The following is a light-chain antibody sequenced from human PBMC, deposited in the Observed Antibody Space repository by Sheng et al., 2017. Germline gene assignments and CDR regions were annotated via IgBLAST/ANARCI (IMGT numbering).Light chain of an antibody. Sequence: EIVLTQSPGTLSLSPGERATLSCRASQSVTSTHLTWYQQKPGQAPRLLIYGASSRASGIPDRFSGSGSGTDFILTISRLEPEDFAVYYCQQYGNSAPLTFGGGPKLEMK. V-gene: IGKV3-20*01. CDR3: QQYGNSAPLT. CDR1: QSVTSTH. CDR2: GAS. J-gene: IGKJ4*01.